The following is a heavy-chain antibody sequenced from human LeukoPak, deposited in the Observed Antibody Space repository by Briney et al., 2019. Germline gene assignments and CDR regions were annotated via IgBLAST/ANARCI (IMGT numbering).Heavy chain of an antibody. Sequence: GGSLRLSCAASGFTFSSYAMHWVRQAPGEGLEWVAVISYDGSNKYYADSVKGRFTISRDNSKNTLYLQMNSLRAEDTAVYYCARAAYITGTYYFDYWGQGTLVTVSS. J-gene: IGHJ4*02. CDR1: GFTFSSYA. CDR2: ISYDGSNK. D-gene: IGHD1-20*01. V-gene: IGHV3-30*01. CDR3: ARAAYITGTYYFDY.